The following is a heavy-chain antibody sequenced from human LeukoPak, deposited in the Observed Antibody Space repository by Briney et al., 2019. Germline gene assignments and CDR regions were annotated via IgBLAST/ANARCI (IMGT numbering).Heavy chain of an antibody. J-gene: IGHJ4*02. CDR3: ARSLYDSSGYYYGKYYFDY. CDR2: INAGNGNT. V-gene: IGHV1-3*01. Sequence: ASVKVSRKASGYTFTSYAMHWVRQAPGQRLEWMGWINAGNGNTKYSQKFQGRVTITRDTSASTAYMELSSLRSEDTAVYYCARSLYDSSGYYYGKYYFDYWGQGTLVTVSS. D-gene: IGHD3-22*01. CDR1: GYTFTSYA.